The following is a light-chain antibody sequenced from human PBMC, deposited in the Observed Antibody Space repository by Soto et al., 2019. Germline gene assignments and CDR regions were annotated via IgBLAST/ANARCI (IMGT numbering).Light chain of an antibody. V-gene: IGLV2-14*03. J-gene: IGLJ1*01. CDR3: NSYKTSTTHV. CDR1: SSDVGGYNY. CDR2: DVS. Sequence: QSVLTQPASVSGSPGQSIAISCTGTSSDVGGYNYVSWYQHHPGKAPKLMIYDVSNRPSGVSNRFSGSKSGNTASLTISGLQADYEADYSCNSYKTSTTHVFGTRTEVTDL.